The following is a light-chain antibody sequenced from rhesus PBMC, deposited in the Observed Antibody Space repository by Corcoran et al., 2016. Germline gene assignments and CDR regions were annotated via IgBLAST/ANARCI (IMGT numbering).Light chain of an antibody. V-gene: IGKV1-25*01. J-gene: IGKJ4*01. CDR1: QGISKY. Sequence: DIQMTQSPSSLSASVGDTVTITCQASQGISKYLAWYQQKPGKALKLLIYDASTLQSGVPSRFSGSGSGTEVTLTISSLQPEDFATYYCQQHNSYPLTFCGGTKVEIK. CDR3: QQHNSYPLT. CDR2: DAS.